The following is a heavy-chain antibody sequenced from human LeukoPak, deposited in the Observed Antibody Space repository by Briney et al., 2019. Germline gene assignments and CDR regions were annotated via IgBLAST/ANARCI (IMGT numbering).Heavy chain of an antibody. D-gene: IGHD1-1*01. V-gene: IGHV3-64D*09. J-gene: IGHJ4*02. Sequence: PGGSLRLSCPASGFTFSSSSMNWVRQAPGKGLEFVSGISRNGGSTNYADSLKGRFTISRDNSKNTLYLQMSSLRAEDTAVYYCVKPVPQSVSNNEIGYDHWGQGTLVIVSS. CDR2: ISRNGGST. CDR3: VKPVPQSVSNNEIGYDH. CDR1: GFTFSSSS.